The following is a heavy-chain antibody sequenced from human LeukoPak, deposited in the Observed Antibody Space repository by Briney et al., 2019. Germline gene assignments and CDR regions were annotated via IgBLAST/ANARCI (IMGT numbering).Heavy chain of an antibody. CDR3: ARGPYASGSYGRRGWVHYMDV. CDR2: ISGSGGST. V-gene: IGHV3-23*01. D-gene: IGHD3-10*01. CDR1: GFTFSSYA. J-gene: IGHJ6*03. Sequence: GGSLRLSCAASGFTFSSYAMSWVRQAPGKGLEWVSLISGSGGSTYYADSVKGRFTISRDNAKNSLYLQMNSLRAEDTAVYYCARGPYASGSYGRRGWVHYMDVWGKGTTVTISS.